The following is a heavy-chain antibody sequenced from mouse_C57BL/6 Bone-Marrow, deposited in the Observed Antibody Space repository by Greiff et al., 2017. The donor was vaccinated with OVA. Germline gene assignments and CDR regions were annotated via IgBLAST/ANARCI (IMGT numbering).Heavy chain of an antibody. CDR2: ISNLAYSI. CDR1: GFTFSDYG. CDR3: ARQGDY. Sequence: EVKLMESGGGLVQPGGSLKLSCAASGFTFSDYGMAWVRQAPRKGPEWVAFISNLAYSIYYADTVTGRFTISRENAKNTLYLEMSSLRSEDTAMYYCARQGDYWGQGTSVTVSS. J-gene: IGHJ4*01. V-gene: IGHV5-15*01.